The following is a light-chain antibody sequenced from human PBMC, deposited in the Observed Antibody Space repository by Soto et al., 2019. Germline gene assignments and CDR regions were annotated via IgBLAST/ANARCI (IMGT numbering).Light chain of an antibody. Sequence: QSVLAQPPSASGTPGQRVSISCSGSNSNIGSNHVNWYQQLPGTAPKLLIYGNNQRPSGVPDRFSGSRSGTSASLAISGLQSEDEADYYCAAWDDSLNGHLVFGGGTKVTVL. CDR2: GNN. CDR1: NSNIGSNH. V-gene: IGLV1-44*01. J-gene: IGLJ2*01. CDR3: AAWDDSLNGHLV.